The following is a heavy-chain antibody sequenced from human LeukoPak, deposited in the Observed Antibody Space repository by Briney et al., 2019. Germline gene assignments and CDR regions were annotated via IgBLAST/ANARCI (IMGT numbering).Heavy chain of an antibody. CDR2: IYHSGST. CDR3: ARHIFDYDFWSGHYYYFDY. Sequence: SETLSLTCAVSGYSISSGYYWGWIRQPPGKGLEWIGSIYHSGSTYYNPSLKSRVTISVDTSKNQFSLKLSSVTAADTAVYYCARHIFDYDFWSGHYYYFDYWGQGTLVTVSS. J-gene: IGHJ4*02. D-gene: IGHD3-3*01. CDR1: GYSISSGYY. V-gene: IGHV4-38-2*01.